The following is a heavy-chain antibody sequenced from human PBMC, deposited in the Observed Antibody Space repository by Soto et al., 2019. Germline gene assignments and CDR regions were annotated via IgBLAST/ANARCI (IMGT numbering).Heavy chain of an antibody. CDR3: ARHVRPTIAAPAAFYY. CDR2: IYYSGST. D-gene: IGHD1-26*01. J-gene: IGHJ4*02. V-gene: IGHV4-61*01. CDR1: GGSVSSGSYY. Sequence: SETLSLTCTVSGGSVSSGSYYWSWIRQPPGKGLEWIGYIYYSGSTNYNPSLKSRVTISVDTSKNQFSLKLSSVTAADTAVYYCARHVRPTIAAPAAFYYWGQDTLLTISS.